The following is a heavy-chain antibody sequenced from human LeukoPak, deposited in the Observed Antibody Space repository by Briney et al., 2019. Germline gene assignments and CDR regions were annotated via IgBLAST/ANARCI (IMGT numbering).Heavy chain of an antibody. CDR3: ARDIYGDEDFDY. D-gene: IGHD3-10*01. CDR1: GFTFTTYE. CDR2: ITSSGDIK. Sequence: GGSLRLSCATSGFTFTTYEMNWVRQAPGKGLEWVSYITSSGDIKTYADPVKGRFTMSKDDARNSVYLQMNSLRPEDTAVYYCARDIYGDEDFDYWGQGTLVSVSS. J-gene: IGHJ4*02. V-gene: IGHV3-48*03.